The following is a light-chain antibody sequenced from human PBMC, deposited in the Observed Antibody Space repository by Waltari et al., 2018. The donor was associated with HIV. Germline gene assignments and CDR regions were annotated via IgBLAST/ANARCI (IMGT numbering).Light chain of an antibody. CDR3: QQYNTSSPWT. CDR1: QNINTW. CDR2: KAS. V-gene: IGKV1-5*03. Sequence: DIQMPKFPSTFPTSLGATITTTCRASQNINTWLAWYQQKPGRAPTLLIYKASSLEKGVPSRFSGSGSGTECTLTISRLQPDDFATYYCQQYNTSSPWTFGQGTKVDI. J-gene: IGKJ1*01.